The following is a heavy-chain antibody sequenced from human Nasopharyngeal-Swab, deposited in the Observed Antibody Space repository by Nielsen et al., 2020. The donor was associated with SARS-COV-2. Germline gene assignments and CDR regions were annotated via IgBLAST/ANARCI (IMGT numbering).Heavy chain of an antibody. J-gene: IGHJ1*01. D-gene: IGHD3-22*01. CDR3: ARVFHGYSDSMWLLLGASEEH. Sequence: ASAKDTCNASGYTFTSYGISWVRHAPAQGVEWTGWNSAYNGNTNYAQKPQGRVTMTTDTSTSTAYMELRSLRSDDTAVYYCARVFHGYSDSMWLLLGASEEHWGQGTLVTVSS. CDR1: GYTFTSYG. CDR2: NSAYNGNT. V-gene: IGHV1-18*01.